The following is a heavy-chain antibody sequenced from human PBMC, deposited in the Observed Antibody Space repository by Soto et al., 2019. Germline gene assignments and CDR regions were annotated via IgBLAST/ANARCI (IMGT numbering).Heavy chain of an antibody. CDR1: GGSVRAPDW. CDR2: VHISGHS. J-gene: IGHJ5*01. Sequence: SETLSLPCTPSGGSVRAPDWWHWVRPSPDKGLEWIAEVHISGHSNYNPSLRSRVSVSIDSSKNQFYLNLNSVTAADTAIYCCARVRQGCSANNCYFDPWGQGTQVTVSS. D-gene: IGHD1-1*01. CDR3: ARVRQGCSANNCYFDP. V-gene: IGHV4-4*01.